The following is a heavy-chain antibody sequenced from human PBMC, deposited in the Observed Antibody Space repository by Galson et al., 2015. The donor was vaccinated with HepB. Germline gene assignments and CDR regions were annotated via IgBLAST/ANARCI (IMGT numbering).Heavy chain of an antibody. CDR2: IDPSDSYT. J-gene: IGHJ6*02. Sequence: QSGAEVKKPGESLRISCKGSGYSFTSYWISWVRQMPGKGLEWMGRIDPSDSYTNYSPSFQGHVTISADKSISTAYLQWSSLKASDTAMYYCARRAAAGTNPYYYYYGMDVWGQGTTVTVSS. D-gene: IGHD6-13*01. V-gene: IGHV5-10-1*01. CDR3: ARRAAAGTNPYYYYYGMDV. CDR1: GYSFTSYW.